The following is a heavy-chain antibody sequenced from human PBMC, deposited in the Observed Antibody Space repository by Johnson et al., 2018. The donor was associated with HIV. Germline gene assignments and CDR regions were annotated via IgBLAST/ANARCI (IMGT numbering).Heavy chain of an antibody. V-gene: IGHV3-30-3*01. CDR3: ASTSSGWFYAFDI. D-gene: IGHD6-19*01. J-gene: IGHJ3*02. CDR2: ISYDGSNK. CDR1: GFTFSSYA. Sequence: VESGGGVVQPGRSLRLSCAASGFTFSSYAMHWVRQDPGKGLEWVAVISYDGSNKYYADSVKGRFTISRDNSKNTLYLQMNSLRAEDTAVYYCASTSSGWFYAFDIWGQGTMVTVSS.